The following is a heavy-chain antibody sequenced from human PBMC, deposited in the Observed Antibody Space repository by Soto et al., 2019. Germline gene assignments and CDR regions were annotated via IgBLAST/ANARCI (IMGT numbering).Heavy chain of an antibody. Sequence: PSETLSLTCAVYGGSFSGNYCSWVRQPPGKGLEWIGEFSDSGSTNYNPSLKSRVTISEDMSKSQFSLKLSSVTAADTAVYYCARGNFYYGMDVWGQGTTVTVSS. CDR2: FSDSGST. CDR1: GGSFSGNY. CDR3: ARGNFYYGMDV. V-gene: IGHV4-34*01. J-gene: IGHJ6*02.